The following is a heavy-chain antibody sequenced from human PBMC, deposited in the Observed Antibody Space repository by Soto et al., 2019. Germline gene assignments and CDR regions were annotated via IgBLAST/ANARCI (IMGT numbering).Heavy chain of an antibody. V-gene: IGHV3-74*01. D-gene: IGHD6-13*01. J-gene: IGHJ4*02. CDR3: AREDVQGSSWFRFLDF. CDR2: INSDGSHT. Sequence: PGGSLRLSCTASGFTFSNYWMHWVRQAPGKGLVWVSHINSDGSHTHYADSVKGRFTISRDNARSTLSLQMNSLRVEDTAMYYCAREDVQGSSWFRFLDFWGQGALVTVSS. CDR1: GFTFSNYW.